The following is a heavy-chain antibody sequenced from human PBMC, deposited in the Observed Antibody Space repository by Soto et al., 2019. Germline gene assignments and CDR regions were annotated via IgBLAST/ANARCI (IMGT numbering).Heavy chain of an antibody. J-gene: IGHJ5*02. D-gene: IGHD1-1*01. CDR2: IYATGTT. CDR1: GASISGFY. V-gene: IGHV4-4*07. CDR3: VRDGTKTLRDWLDP. Sequence: SETLSLTCTVSGASISGFYWSWIRKSAGKGLEWIGRIYATGTTDYNPSLKSRVMMSVDTSKKQFSLKLRSVTAADTAVYYCVRDGTKTLRDWLDPWGQGISITVYS.